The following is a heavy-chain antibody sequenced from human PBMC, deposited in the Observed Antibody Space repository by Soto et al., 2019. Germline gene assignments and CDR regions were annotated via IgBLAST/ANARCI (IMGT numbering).Heavy chain of an antibody. Sequence: QVQLVESGGGVVQPGRSLRLSCAASGFTFSSYGMHWVRQAPGKGLEWVSVIWYDGSDKYYADSVKGRFTISRDNSKNTLYLQMNNLRAEDTAVYYCASDRYSSGWYDLHYWGQGTLVTVSS. CDR1: GFTFSSYG. CDR2: IWYDGSDK. D-gene: IGHD6-19*01. CDR3: ASDRYSSGWYDLHY. V-gene: IGHV3-33*01. J-gene: IGHJ4*02.